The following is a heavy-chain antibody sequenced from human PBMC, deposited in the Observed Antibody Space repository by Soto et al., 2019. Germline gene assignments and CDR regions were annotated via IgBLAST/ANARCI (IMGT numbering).Heavy chain of an antibody. J-gene: IGHJ4*02. D-gene: IGHD6-19*01. Sequence: VGSLRLSCAASGFTVRSNYMSWVRQAPGKGLEWVSVIYSGGTTDYADSVKGRFTISRDTSKNTLYLQMNSLRAEDTAVYYCARDDGSGWYYFDYWGQGTLVTVSS. CDR2: IYSGGTT. CDR3: ARDDGSGWYYFDY. CDR1: GFTVRSNY. V-gene: IGHV3-66*01.